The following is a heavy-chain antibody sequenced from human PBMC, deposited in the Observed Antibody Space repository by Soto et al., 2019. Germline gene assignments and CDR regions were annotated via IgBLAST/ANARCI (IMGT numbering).Heavy chain of an antibody. CDR3: ARDLGGSYYAPVDY. CDR1: GYTFTSYG. J-gene: IGHJ4*02. V-gene: IGHV1-18*01. CDR2: ISAYNGNT. Sequence: QVQLVQSGAEVKKPGASVKVSCKASGYTFTSYGISWVRQAPGQGLEWMGWISAYNGNTKYAQKLQGRVTMTTDTSTSTAYRELRSLRSADTAVYYCARDLGGSYYAPVDYWGQGTLVTVAS. D-gene: IGHD1-26*01.